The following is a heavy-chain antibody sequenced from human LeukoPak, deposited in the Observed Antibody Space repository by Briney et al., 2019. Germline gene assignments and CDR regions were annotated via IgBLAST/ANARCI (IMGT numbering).Heavy chain of an antibody. J-gene: IGHJ6*02. V-gene: IGHV1-2*07. D-gene: IGHD3-16*01. Sequence: ASVKVSCKASGYTFTGYYIHWVRQAPGQGLKWMGWINPSSGGTNYAHEFLGRVTMTRDTSISTAYMELTSLRTDDTAVFYCARWSMSTYWHGMDVWGQGTTVTVSS. CDR2: INPSSGGT. CDR3: ARWSMSTYWHGMDV. CDR1: GYTFTGYY.